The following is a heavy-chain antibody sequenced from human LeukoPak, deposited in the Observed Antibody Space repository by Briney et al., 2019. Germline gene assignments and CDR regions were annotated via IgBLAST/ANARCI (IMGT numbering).Heavy chain of an antibody. J-gene: IGHJ4*02. D-gene: IGHD5-24*01. CDR2: INHSGST. Sequence: SETLSLTCAVYGGSFSGYYWSWIRQPPGKGLEWIGEINHSGSTNYNPSLKSRVTISVDTSKNQFSLKLSSVTAADTAVYYCATSRDGYNKFDYWGQGTLVTVSS. CDR1: GGSFSGYY. CDR3: ATSRDGYNKFDY. V-gene: IGHV4-34*01.